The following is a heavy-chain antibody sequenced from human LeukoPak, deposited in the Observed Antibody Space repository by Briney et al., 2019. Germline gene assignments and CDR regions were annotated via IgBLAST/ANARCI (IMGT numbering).Heavy chain of an antibody. V-gene: IGHV1-46*01. D-gene: IGHD3-9*01. CDR3: ARDLSGGKLRYFDWLPPDY. CDR2: INPSAGTT. CDR1: GYTFTGYY. J-gene: IGHJ4*02. Sequence: GASVKVSCKASGYTFTGYYMHWVRHAPGQGLEWMGIINPSAGTTSYAQKLQGRVTMTRDTSTSTVHMELRSLRSEDTAVYYCARDLSGGKLRYFDWLPPDYWGQGTLVTVSS.